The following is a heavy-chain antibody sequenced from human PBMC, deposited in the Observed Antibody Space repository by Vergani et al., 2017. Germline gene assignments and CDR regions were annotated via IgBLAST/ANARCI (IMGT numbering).Heavy chain of an antibody. J-gene: IGHJ5*02. CDR3: ARHSTVEWLVKLGWIDP. Sequence: QVQLQESGPRQLTPSQTLSLTCNVSGAPIDSGGAYWTWIRQPADRTLEWIGRILTSGVVNYNPSLKSRVAISLDTAKNQFSLKLSPVTAAETAVYFCARHSTVEWLVKLGWIDPWGQGILVTVSS. D-gene: IGHD6-19*01. CDR1: GAPIDSGGAY. V-gene: IGHV4-61*02. CDR2: ILTSGVV.